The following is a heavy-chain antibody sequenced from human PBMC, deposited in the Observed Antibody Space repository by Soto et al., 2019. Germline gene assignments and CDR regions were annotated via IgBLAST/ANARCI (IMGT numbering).Heavy chain of an antibody. CDR2: IEWDDDK. CDR3: ARSHDPSDAFDI. Sequence: SCPTLVNPTQTLTLTCTFSGFSVSTSGMCVSWIRQPPGKALEWLALIEWDDDKYYSTSLKTRLTISKDTSKNLVVLTMTNMDPVDTATYYCARSHDPSDAFDIWGQGTMVTV. J-gene: IGHJ3*02. CDR1: GFSVSTSGMC. V-gene: IGHV2-70*01.